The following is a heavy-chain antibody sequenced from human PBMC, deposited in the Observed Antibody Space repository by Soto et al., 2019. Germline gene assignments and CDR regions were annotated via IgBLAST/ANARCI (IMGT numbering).Heavy chain of an antibody. Sequence: SETLSLTCTVSGGSISSSSYYWGWIRQPPGKGLEWIGSIYYSGSTYYNPSLKSRVTISVDTSKNQFSLKLSPVTAADTAVYYCARESGETWDYEAYWGQGTPVTVSS. V-gene: IGHV4-39*02. J-gene: IGHJ4*02. D-gene: IGHD1-7*01. CDR2: IYYSGST. CDR1: GGSISSSSYY. CDR3: ARESGETWDYEAY.